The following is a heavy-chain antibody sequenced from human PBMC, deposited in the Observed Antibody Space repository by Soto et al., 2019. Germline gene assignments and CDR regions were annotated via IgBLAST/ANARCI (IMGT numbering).Heavy chain of an antibody. D-gene: IGHD6-19*01. Sequence: SVKVSCKASGGTFSSYAISWVRQAPGQGLEWMGGIIPIFGTANYAQKFQGRVTTTADESTSTAYMELSSLRSEDTAVYYCARVSSSGWPYYYYYYGMDVWGQGTTVTVSS. V-gene: IGHV1-69*13. J-gene: IGHJ6*02. CDR2: IIPIFGTA. CDR3: ARVSSSGWPYYYYYYGMDV. CDR1: GGTFSSYA.